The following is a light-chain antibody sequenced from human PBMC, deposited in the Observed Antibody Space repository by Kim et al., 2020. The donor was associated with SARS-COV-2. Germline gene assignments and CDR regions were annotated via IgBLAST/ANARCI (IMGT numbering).Light chain of an antibody. CDR1: QNVNNY. CDR3: QHRKTWPVT. Sequence: WSPEERATLSCRASQNVNNYLAWYQQKPGQAPRLRLYDVSNRATGIPARFSGSGSGTDFTLTISSLEPEDFAVYYCQHRKTWPVTFGGGTKVDIK. V-gene: IGKV3-11*01. CDR2: DVS. J-gene: IGKJ4*01.